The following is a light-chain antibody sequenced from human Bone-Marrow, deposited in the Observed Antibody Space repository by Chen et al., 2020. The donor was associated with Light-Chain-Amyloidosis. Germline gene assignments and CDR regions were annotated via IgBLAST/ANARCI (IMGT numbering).Light chain of an antibody. V-gene: IGLV3-25*03. CDR2: KDT. CDR1: ALSKRY. CDR3: QSAARGDNLWV. J-gene: IGLJ3*02. Sequence: ELTQPSSVSVSPGQTATTTCSGDALSKRYVYWYQQRPGQPPLMIIYKDTERPSGIPERFSGSASGTTVTLTINGVQADDEADYYCQSAARGDNLWVFGGGTKLTVL.